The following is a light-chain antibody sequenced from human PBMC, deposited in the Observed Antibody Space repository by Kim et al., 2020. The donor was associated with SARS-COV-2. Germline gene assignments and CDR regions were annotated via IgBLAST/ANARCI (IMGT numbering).Light chain of an antibody. Sequence: STCGGDRVTIKCRARESVSSWVAWYQRKPGKAPKVLIYKSSSLESGVPSRFSGRGSGTEFTLTISGLQPDDFAIYYCQQYNSSPITFGQGTKLEI. CDR1: ESVSSW. CDR3: QQYNSSPIT. V-gene: IGKV1-5*03. J-gene: IGKJ2*01. CDR2: KSS.